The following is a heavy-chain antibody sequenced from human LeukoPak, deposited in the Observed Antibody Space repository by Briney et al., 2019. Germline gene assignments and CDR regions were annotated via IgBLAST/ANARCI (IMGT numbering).Heavy chain of an antibody. D-gene: IGHD3-9*01. J-gene: IGHJ4*02. CDR3: ARGFEGLEFDY. Sequence: PSQTLSLTCTVSGGSISSGDYYWSWLRQPPGTGLEWIGYIYYSGSTYYNPSLKSRVTISVDTSKNQFSLKLSSVTAADTAVYYCARGFEGLEFDYWGQGTLVTVSS. V-gene: IGHV4-30-4*08. CDR1: GGSISSGDYY. CDR2: IYYSGST.